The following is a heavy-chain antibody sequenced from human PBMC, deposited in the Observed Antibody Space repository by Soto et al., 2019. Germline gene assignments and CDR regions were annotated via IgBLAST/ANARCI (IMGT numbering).Heavy chain of an antibody. CDR3: VKVSDYGLKGTPFRKGQYDYTYMDV. D-gene: IGHD4-17*01. V-gene: IGHV3-23*01. J-gene: IGHJ6*03. Sequence: EVQLLESGGALVQSGGSLRLSCAASGFTFSNFAMRWVRQAPGKGLEWVSGMSGRGANQDHADSVKGRLTFYRVNSKNKLYLQRNSLRADDTAVYYCVKVSDYGLKGTPFRKGQYDYTYMDVWGKGTTVTVSS. CDR1: GFTFSNFA. CDR2: MSGRGANQ.